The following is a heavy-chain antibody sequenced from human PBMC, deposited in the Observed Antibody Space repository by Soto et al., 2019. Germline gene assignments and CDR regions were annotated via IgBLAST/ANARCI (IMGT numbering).Heavy chain of an antibody. CDR2: IGTAGDT. Sequence: EVQLVESGGGLVQPGGSLRLSCAASGFTFSSYDMHWVRQATGKGLEWVSAIGTAGDTYYPGSVKGRFTISRENAKNSLYIQMNSLRAGDTAVYYCARVTYDSSGYAWFDPWGQGTLVTVSS. D-gene: IGHD3-22*01. V-gene: IGHV3-13*01. CDR3: ARVTYDSSGYAWFDP. J-gene: IGHJ5*02. CDR1: GFTFSSYD.